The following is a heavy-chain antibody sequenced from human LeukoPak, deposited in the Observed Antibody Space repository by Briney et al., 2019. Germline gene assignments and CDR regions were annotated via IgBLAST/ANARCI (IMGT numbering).Heavy chain of an antibody. CDR2: ISSSSSYI. V-gene: IGHV3-21*01. CDR3: AREGVPQDFDY. CDR1: GFTFSSYS. J-gene: IGHJ4*02. Sequence: GSLRLSCAAPGFTFSSYSMNWVRQAPGKGLEWVSSISSSSSYIYYADSVKGRFTISRDNAKNSLYLQMNSLRAEDTAVYYCAREGVPQDFDYWGQGTLVTVSS.